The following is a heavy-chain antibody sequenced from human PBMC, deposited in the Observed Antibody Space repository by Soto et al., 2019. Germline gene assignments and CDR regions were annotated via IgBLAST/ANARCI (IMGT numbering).Heavy chain of an antibody. CDR3: ARNGVYSLGS. J-gene: IGHJ5*02. CDR2: VHRSGST. D-gene: IGHD4-17*01. V-gene: IGHV4-4*02. CDR1: GASISSDNW. Sequence: QVQLQESGPGLVKPSGTLSLTCAVSGASISSDNWWNWVRQPPGQGLEWIGEVHRSGSTNYDPSLKSRAAIPXDMSKNQCSLTLTSVTAADTAMYYCARNGVYSLGSWGQGTLVTVSS.